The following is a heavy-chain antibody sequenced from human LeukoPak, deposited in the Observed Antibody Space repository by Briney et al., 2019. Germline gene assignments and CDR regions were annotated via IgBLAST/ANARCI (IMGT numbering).Heavy chain of an antibody. J-gene: IGHJ4*02. Sequence: GGSLRLSCAASGFTFDDYGMSWVRQAPGKGLEWVSGINWNGGSTGYADSVKGRFTISRDNAKNSLYLQMNSLRAEDTALYYCARYEAASYLSCFDYWGQGTLVTVSS. CDR3: ARYEAASYLSCFDY. V-gene: IGHV3-20*04. CDR2: INWNGGST. CDR1: GFTFDDYG. D-gene: IGHD1-26*01.